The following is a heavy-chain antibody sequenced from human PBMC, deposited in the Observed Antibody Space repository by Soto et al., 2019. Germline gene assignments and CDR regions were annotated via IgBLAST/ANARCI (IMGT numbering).Heavy chain of an antibody. D-gene: IGHD6-13*01. CDR2: IIPIFGTA. V-gene: IGHV1-69*01. CDR3: AIVPTPYSSIWYRYYYVMAV. CDR1: GGTFSSYA. J-gene: IGHJ6*02. Sequence: QVQLVQSGAVVQKPGSSVKVSCKASGGTFSSYAISWVRQAPGQGLEWMGGIIPIFGTANYAQKFQGRVTNPADESTSTAYMALSRLRSEETAVYYCAIVPTPYSSIWYRYYYVMAVWGQGTTVTVSS.